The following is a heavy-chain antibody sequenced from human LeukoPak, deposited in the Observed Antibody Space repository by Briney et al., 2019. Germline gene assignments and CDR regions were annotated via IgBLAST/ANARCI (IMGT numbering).Heavy chain of an antibody. D-gene: IGHD3-10*01. J-gene: IGHJ6*03. CDR3: ATNTPPPGSKVERDHYYYNMDV. CDR2: ISYDGSNK. V-gene: IGHV3-30-3*01. CDR1: GFTFSSYA. Sequence: GGSLRLSCAASGFTFSSYAMHWVRQAPGKGLEWVAVISYDGSNKYYADSVKGRFTISRDNSKNTLYLQMSSLRSEDTAVYYCATNTPPPGSKVERDHYYYNMDVWGQGTTVTVSS.